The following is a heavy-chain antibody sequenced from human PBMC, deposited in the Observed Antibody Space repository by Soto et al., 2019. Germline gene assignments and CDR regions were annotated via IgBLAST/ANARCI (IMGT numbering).Heavy chain of an antibody. Sequence: PSETLSLTCAVSGGSISSGGYSWSWIRQPPGKGLEWIGYMYHSGSTYYNPSLKSRVTISVDTSKNQFSLKLSSVTAADTAVYYCAIVVPAAIVAFDIWGQGTMVTVSS. CDR3: AIVVPAAIVAFDI. V-gene: IGHV4-30-2*01. D-gene: IGHD2-2*01. CDR1: GGSISSGGYS. J-gene: IGHJ3*02. CDR2: MYHSGST.